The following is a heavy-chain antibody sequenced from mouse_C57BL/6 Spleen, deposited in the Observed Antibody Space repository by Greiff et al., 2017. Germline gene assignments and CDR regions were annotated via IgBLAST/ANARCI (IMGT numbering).Heavy chain of an antibody. CDR3: VGDSNYYFDY. CDR1: GFSFNTYA. D-gene: IGHD2-5*01. V-gene: IGHV10-1*01. Sequence: EVQRVESGGGLVQPKGSLKLSCAASGFSFNTYAMNWVRQAPGKGLEWVARIRSKSNNYATYYADSVKDRFTISRDDSESMLYLQMNNLKTEDTAMYYCVGDSNYYFDYWGQGTTLTVSS. J-gene: IGHJ2*01. CDR2: IRSKSNNYAT.